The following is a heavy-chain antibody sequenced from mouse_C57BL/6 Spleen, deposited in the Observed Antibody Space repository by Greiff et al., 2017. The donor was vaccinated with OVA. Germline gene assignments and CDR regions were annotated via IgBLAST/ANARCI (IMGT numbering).Heavy chain of an antibody. D-gene: IGHD2-2*01. Sequence: VQLQQPGAELVMPGASVKLSCKASGYTFTSYWMHWVKQRPGQGLEWIGEIDPSDSYTNYNQKFKGKSTLTVDKSSSTAYMQLSSLTSDDSAVYYCARKDGYDGYYAMDYWGQGTSVTVAS. CDR2: IDPSDSYT. V-gene: IGHV1-69*01. CDR3: ARKDGYDGYYAMDY. CDR1: GYTFTSYW. J-gene: IGHJ4*01.